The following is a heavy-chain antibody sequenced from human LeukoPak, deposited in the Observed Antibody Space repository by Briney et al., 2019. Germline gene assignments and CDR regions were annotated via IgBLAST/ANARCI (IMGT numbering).Heavy chain of an antibody. CDR3: TRDTGCSGGACYSFYDY. CDR2: IKEDGSAK. J-gene: IGHJ4*02. D-gene: IGHD2-21*01. Sequence: GGSLRLSCAASGFTFSSYWMTWVRQAPGQGLEWVANIKEDGSAKYHVDFVKGRFTISRDNAKNSLYLQMNSLRVEDTAVYYCTRDTGCSGGACYSFYDYWGQGTLVTVSS. CDR1: GFTFSSYW. V-gene: IGHV3-7*01.